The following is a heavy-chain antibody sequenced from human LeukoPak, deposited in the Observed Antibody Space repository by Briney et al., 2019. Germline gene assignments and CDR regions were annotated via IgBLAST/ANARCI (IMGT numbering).Heavy chain of an antibody. CDR2: ITSSSSSI. Sequence: PGGSLRLSCAASGFTFSGYSMNWVRQAPGAGLEWISYITSSSSSIDYADSVRGRFTVSRDNAKNSLYLQMNSLRAEDTAVYYCARESSSGYSGYDPVAFDYWGQGTLVTVSS. CDR1: GFTFSGYS. D-gene: IGHD5-12*01. V-gene: IGHV3-48*04. CDR3: ARESSSGYSGYDPVAFDY. J-gene: IGHJ4*02.